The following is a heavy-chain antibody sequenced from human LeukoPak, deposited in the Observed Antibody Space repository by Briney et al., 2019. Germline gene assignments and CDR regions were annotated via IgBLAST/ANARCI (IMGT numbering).Heavy chain of an antibody. J-gene: IGHJ4*02. CDR1: GFTFSNAW. Sequence: PGGSLRLSCAASGFTFSNAWMSWVRQAPGKGLEWVANIKQDGSEKYYVDSVKGRFTISRDNAKNSLYLQMDSLRAEDTAVYYCARERPHGSGNYQLFDYWGQGTLVTVSS. CDR3: ARERPHGSGNYQLFDY. D-gene: IGHD3-10*01. CDR2: IKQDGSEK. V-gene: IGHV3-7*01.